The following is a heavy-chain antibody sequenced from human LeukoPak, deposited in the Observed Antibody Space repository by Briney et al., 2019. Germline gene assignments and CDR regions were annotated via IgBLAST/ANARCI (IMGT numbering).Heavy chain of an antibody. D-gene: IGHD2-2*01. Sequence: SETLSLTCTVSGGSISSYYWSWIRQPPGKGLEWIGYIYYSGSTNYNPSLKSRVTISVDTSKNQFSLKLSSVTAADTAVYYCARDRAPGKYCSSTSCYGDYYYGMDVWGQGTTVTVSS. V-gene: IGHV4-59*01. CDR3: ARDRAPGKYCSSTSCYGDYYYGMDV. CDR1: GGSISSYY. CDR2: IYYSGST. J-gene: IGHJ6*02.